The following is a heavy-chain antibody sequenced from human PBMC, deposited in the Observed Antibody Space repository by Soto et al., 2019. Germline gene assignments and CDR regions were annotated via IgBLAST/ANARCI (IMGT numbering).Heavy chain of an antibody. CDR2: IYYSGST. J-gene: IGHJ3*02. V-gene: IGHV4-39*07. CDR3: ARDWVGYCSGGSCWVGAFDI. D-gene: IGHD2-15*01. CDR1: GGSISSSSYY. Sequence: SETLSLTCTVSGGSISSSSYYWGRIRQPPGKGLEWIGSIYYSGSTYYNPSLKSRVTISVDTSKNQFSLKLSSVTAADTAVYYCARDWVGYCSGGSCWVGAFDIWGQGTMVTVSS.